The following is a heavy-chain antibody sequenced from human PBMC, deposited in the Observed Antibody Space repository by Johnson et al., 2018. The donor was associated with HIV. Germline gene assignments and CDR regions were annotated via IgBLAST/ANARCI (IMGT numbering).Heavy chain of an antibody. V-gene: IGHV3-23*04. J-gene: IGHJ3*02. Sequence: VQLVESGGTVVRPGGSLRLSCVASGFNLDDYGMSWVRQAPGKGLEWVSFISGGEDDTYYADSVKGRFTISRDNSKTTLYLQMNSLRDEDTAVYYCANSLLLDAFNIWGQGTMVTVSS. CDR3: ANSLLLDAFNI. CDR2: ISGGEDDT. CDR1: GFNLDDYG.